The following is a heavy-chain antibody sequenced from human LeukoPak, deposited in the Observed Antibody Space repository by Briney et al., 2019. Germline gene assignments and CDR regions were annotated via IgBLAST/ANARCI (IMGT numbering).Heavy chain of an antibody. V-gene: IGHV4-34*01. CDR3: AVRGYSYGVDY. CDR1: GGSFSGYY. J-gene: IGHJ4*02. D-gene: IGHD5-18*01. Sequence: SETLSLTCAVYGGSFSGYYWSWIRQPPWKGLEWIGEINHSGSTNYNPSLKSRVTISVDTSKNQFSLKLSSVTAADTAVYYCAVRGYSYGVDYWGQGTLVTVSS. CDR2: INHSGST.